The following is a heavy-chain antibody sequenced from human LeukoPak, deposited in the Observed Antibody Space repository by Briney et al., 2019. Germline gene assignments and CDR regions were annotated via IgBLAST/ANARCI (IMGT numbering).Heavy chain of an antibody. D-gene: IGHD1-26*01. CDR1: GYTFTSYD. V-gene: IGHV1-8*01. CDR2: MNPNSGNT. J-gene: IGHJ3*02. CDR3: AKEMVGATGDASDI. Sequence: ASVKVSCKASGYTFTSYDINWVRQATGQGLEWMGWMNPNSGNTGYAQKFQGRVTMTRNTSISTAYMELSSLRSEDTAVYYCAKEMVGATGDASDIWGQGTMVTVSS.